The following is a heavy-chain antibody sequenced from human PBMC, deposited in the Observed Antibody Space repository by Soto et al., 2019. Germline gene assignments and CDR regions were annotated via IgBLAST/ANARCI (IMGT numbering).Heavy chain of an antibody. CDR3: AAFDFWSGYPSPYFDY. J-gene: IGHJ4*02. D-gene: IGHD3-3*01. CDR1: GFTFTSSA. V-gene: IGHV1-58*01. CDR2: IVVGSGNT. Sequence: SVKVSCKASGFTFTSSAVQWVRQARGQRLEWIGWIVVGSGNTNYAQKFQERVTITRDMSTSTAYMELGSLRSEDTAVYYCAAFDFWSGYPSPYFDYWGQGTLVTVSS.